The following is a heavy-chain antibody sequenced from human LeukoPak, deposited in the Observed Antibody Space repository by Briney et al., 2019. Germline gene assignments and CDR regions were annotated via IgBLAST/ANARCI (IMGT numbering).Heavy chain of an antibody. V-gene: IGHV1-69*04. CDR1: GGTFSSYA. CDR3: AREGGIAARPTVDDAFDI. J-gene: IGHJ3*02. CDR2: IIPILGIA. Sequence: SVKVSCKASGGTFSSYAISWVRQAPGQGLEWMGRIIPILGIANYAQKFQGRVTITADESTSTAYMELSSLRSEDTAVYYCAREGGIAARPTVDDAFDIWGQGTMVTVSS. D-gene: IGHD6-6*01.